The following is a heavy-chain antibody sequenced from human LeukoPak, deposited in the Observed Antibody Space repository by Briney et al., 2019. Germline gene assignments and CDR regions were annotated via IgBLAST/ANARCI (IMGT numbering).Heavy chain of an antibody. CDR1: GFTFSSYA. J-gene: IGHJ4*02. CDR2: ISGSGGST. CDR3: ATNDLGYCSSTSCPDY. D-gene: IGHD2-2*01. Sequence: GGSLRLSCAASGFTFSSYAMSWVRQAPGKGLEWVSAISGSGGSTYYADSVKGRFTISRDNSKNTLYLQMNNLRAEDTAVYYCATNDLGYCSSTSCPDYWGQGTLVTVSS. V-gene: IGHV3-23*01.